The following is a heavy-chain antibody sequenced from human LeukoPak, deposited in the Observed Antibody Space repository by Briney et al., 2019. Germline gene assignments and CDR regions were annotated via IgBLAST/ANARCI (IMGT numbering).Heavy chain of an antibody. D-gene: IGHD6-13*01. CDR2: ISYDGSNK. CDR3: AREGYSSSWYFDY. J-gene: IGHJ4*02. V-gene: IGHV3-30-3*01. CDR1: GFTFSSYA. Sequence: GGSLRLSCAASGFTFSSYAMHWVRQAPGKGLEWVAVISYDGSNKYYADSVKGRFTISRDNSKNTLYLQMNSLRAEDTAVYYCAREGYSSSWYFDYWGQGTLVTXSS.